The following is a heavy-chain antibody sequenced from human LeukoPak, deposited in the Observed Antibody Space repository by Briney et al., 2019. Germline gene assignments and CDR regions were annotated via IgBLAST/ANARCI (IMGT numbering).Heavy chain of an antibody. D-gene: IGHD1-26*01. V-gene: IGHV3-74*01. J-gene: IGHJ4*02. CDR3: ARGIVGATVVDY. CDR1: GFTFSSYW. CDR2: INIDGSIT. Sequence: GGSLTLSCEASGFTFSSYWMHWVRQAPGKGLVWVSRINIDGSITGYADSVKGRSTISRDNAKNTLYLQMNSLRAEDTAVYYCARGIVGATVVDYWGQGALVTVSS.